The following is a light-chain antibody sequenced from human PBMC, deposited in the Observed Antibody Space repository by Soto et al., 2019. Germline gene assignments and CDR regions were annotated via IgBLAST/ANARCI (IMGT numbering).Light chain of an antibody. CDR3: HQYNSLYT. Sequence: DIQMTQSPSTLSASVGDRVTITCRASQSISSWLAWYQQKPGKAPKLLIYKASSLESGVPSRFSGSGSGTESTLTISSLQPDAFATYYCHQYNSLYTFGQGTKLEIK. J-gene: IGKJ2*01. CDR2: KAS. CDR1: QSISSW. V-gene: IGKV1-5*03.